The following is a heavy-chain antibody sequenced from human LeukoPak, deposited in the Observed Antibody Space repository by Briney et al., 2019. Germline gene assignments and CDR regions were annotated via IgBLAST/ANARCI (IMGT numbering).Heavy chain of an antibody. V-gene: IGHV4-59*01. D-gene: IGHD3-16*01. CDR1: GGSISSYY. CDR2: IYYSGST. J-gene: IGHJ4*02. CDR3: ARVKGVGESYYFDY. Sequence: SETLSLTCTVSGGSISSYYWSWIRQPPGKGLEWIGYIYYSGSTNYNPSLKSRVTISVDTSKNQFSLKLSSVTAADTAVYYCARVKGVGESYYFDYWGQGTLVTVSS.